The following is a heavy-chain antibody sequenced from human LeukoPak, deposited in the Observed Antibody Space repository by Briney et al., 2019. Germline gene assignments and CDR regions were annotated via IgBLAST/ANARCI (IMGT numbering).Heavy chain of an antibody. V-gene: IGHV1-8*01. D-gene: IGHD3-9*01. CDR2: MNPNTGRT. CDR3: ARDPLFDDILTGYYPEYPIDY. J-gene: IGHJ4*02. CDR1: GYTFTSYD. Sequence: ASVKVSCKASGYTFTSYDINWVRQATGQGLEWMGWMNPNTGRTGSAQRFQGRVTMTINTSTSTAYMELRSLRSEDTAVYYCARDPLFDDILTGYYPEYPIDYWGQGTLVIVSS.